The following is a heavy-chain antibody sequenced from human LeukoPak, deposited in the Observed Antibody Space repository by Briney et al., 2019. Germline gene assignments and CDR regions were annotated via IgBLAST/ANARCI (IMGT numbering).Heavy chain of an antibody. CDR3: ARKDSSSWRSFDY. J-gene: IGHJ4*02. V-gene: IGHV3-30*03. D-gene: IGHD6-13*01. CDR1: GFTFSRYG. CDR2: ISYDGSNE. Sequence: GGSLRLSCATSGFTFSRYGMHWVRQAPGKGLEWVAVISYDGSNEYYADSVKGRFTISRDNSKNTLYLQMNSLRAEDTAVYCCARKDSSSWRSFDYWGQGTLVTVSS.